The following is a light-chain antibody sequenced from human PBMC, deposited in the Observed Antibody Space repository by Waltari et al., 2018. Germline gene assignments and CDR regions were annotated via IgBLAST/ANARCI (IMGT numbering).Light chain of an antibody. V-gene: IGKV3-15*01. CDR3: QQYNKWPLT. Sequence: EIVMTQSPATLSVFPGEGATLSCWASQSISSHLAWYLQKPGPAPRLLIYGASARATGIPARCTGSGSGTEFTLTISSLQSEDVAIYYCQQYNKWPLTFGGGTKVE. CDR1: QSISSH. CDR2: GAS. J-gene: IGKJ4*01.